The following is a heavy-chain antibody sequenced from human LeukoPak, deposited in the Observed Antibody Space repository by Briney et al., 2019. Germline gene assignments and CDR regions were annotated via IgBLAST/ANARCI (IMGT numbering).Heavy chain of an antibody. V-gene: IGHV4-4*07. CDR1: GASIGSFY. D-gene: IGHD6-13*01. Sequence: TSGTLSLTCTVSGASIGSFYWSWIRQPAGKGLEWIGRLYNGGDTNYSPSLRSRVTIPVDTSKIQFSLKLNSVTAADTAVYYCARGVEASGVGFYAFDIWGQGTVVTVSS. J-gene: IGHJ3*02. CDR3: ARGVEASGVGFYAFDI. CDR2: LYNGGDT.